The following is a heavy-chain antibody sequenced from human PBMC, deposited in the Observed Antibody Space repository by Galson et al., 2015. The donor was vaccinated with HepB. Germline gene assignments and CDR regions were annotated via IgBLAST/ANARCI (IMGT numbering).Heavy chain of an antibody. J-gene: IGHJ4*02. CDR1: GDSVSSNSAV. Sequence: CAISGDSVSSNSAVWNWIRQSPSRGLEWLGRTYYRFKWYNEYAVSVRGRITINPDTSKNQFSLHLNSSTPEDTAVYYCAREIAVAGTGFDCWGQGTLVIVSS. V-gene: IGHV6-1*01. CDR2: TYYRFKWYN. CDR3: AREIAVAGTGFDC. D-gene: IGHD6-19*01.